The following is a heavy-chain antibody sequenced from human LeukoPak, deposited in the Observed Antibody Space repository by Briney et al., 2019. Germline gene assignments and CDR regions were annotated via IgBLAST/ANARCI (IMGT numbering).Heavy chain of an antibody. D-gene: IGHD1-26*01. Sequence: SVKVSCKPSGGTFSSYTISWVRQAPGQGLEWMGRIIPILGIANYAQKFQGRVTITADKSTSTAYMELSSLRSEDTAVYYCARSLGATHDAFDIWGQGTMVTVSS. J-gene: IGHJ3*02. CDR3: ARSLGATHDAFDI. V-gene: IGHV1-69*02. CDR1: GGTFSSYT. CDR2: IIPILGIA.